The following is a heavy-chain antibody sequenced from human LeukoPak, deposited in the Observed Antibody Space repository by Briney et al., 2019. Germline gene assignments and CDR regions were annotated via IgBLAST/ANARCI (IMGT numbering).Heavy chain of an antibody. Sequence: GRSLRLSCAASGFTFSSYAMHWVRQAPGKGLEWVAVISYDGSNKYYADSVKGRFTISRDNSKNTLYLQMNSLRAEDTAVYYCAREIRIAVADTHWGQGTLVTVSP. D-gene: IGHD6-19*01. CDR2: ISYDGSNK. V-gene: IGHV3-30-3*01. CDR3: AREIRIAVADTH. CDR1: GFTFSSYA. J-gene: IGHJ4*02.